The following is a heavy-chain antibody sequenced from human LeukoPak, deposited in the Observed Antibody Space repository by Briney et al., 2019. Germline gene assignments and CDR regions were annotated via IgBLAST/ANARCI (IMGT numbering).Heavy chain of an antibody. CDR1: GGSISSSSYY. J-gene: IGHJ3*02. CDR2: IYYSGST. CDR3: ARGAVGAGFDAFDI. D-gene: IGHD1-26*01. Sequence: PSETLSLTCTVSGGSISSSSYYWGWIRQPPGKGLEWIGSIYYSGSTYYNPSLKSRVTISVDTSKNQFSLKLSSVTAADTAVYYCARGAVGAGFDAFDIWGRGTMVTVSS. V-gene: IGHV4-39*01.